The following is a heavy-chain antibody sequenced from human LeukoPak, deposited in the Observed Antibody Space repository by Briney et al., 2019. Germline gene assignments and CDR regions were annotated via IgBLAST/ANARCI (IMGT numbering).Heavy chain of an antibody. CDR1: GGSISSSSYY. D-gene: IGHD3-3*01. CDR2: IYYSGST. Sequence: PSETLSLTCTVSGGSISSSSYYWGWIRQPPGKGLEWIGSIYYSGSTYYNPSLKSRVTISVDTSKNQFSLQLNSVTPEDTAVYYCARDKRGDFWSGYPSYYMDVWGKGTTVTVSS. CDR3: ARDKRGDFWSGYPSYYMDV. V-gene: IGHV4-39*07. J-gene: IGHJ6*03.